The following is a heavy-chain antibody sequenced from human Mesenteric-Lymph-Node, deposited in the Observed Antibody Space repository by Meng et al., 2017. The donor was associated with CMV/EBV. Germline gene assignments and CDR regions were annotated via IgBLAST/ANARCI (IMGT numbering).Heavy chain of an antibody. D-gene: IGHD5-18*01. V-gene: IGHV3-48*03. CDR1: GFTFNTYE. J-gene: IGHJ6*02. CDR2: SGSNRDI. CDR3: AGYLPRQYYYYYAMDV. Sequence: GGSLRLSCAASGFTFNTYEMNWVRQAPGKGLEWVSYSGSNRDIYYADSVKGRFTISRDNAQKSLYLQMDSLRAEDTAVYYCAGYLPRQYYYYYAMDVWGPGTTVTVSS.